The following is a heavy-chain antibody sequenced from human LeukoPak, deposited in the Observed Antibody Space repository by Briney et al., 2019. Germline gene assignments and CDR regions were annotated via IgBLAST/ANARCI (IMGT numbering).Heavy chain of an antibody. Sequence: TGGSLRLSCAASGFTFRNHGMYWVRQAPGKGLEWVAIIWYDGSNQYYGDSVKGRFTISRDNSKNMLYLQMNSLRAEDTALYYCVRDRSARYFDFWGRGTLVTVPS. J-gene: IGHJ2*01. D-gene: IGHD3-3*01. CDR1: GFTFRNHG. CDR2: IWYDGSNQ. V-gene: IGHV3-33*01. CDR3: VRDRSARYFDF.